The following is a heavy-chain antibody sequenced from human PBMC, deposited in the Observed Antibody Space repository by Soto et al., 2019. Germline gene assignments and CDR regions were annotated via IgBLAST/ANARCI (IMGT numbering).Heavy chain of an antibody. CDR3: AREIQGYCTNGVCYDAFDI. CDR2: IYSGGST. J-gene: IGHJ3*02. V-gene: IGHV3-66*01. Sequence: EVQLVESGGGLVQPGGSLRLSCAASGFTVSSNYMSWVRQAPGKGLEWVAVIYSGGSTYYADSVKGRFTISRDNSKNTLYLQMNSLRAEDTDVYYCAREIQGYCTNGVCYDAFDIWGQGTMVTVSS. CDR1: GFTVSSNY. D-gene: IGHD2-8*01.